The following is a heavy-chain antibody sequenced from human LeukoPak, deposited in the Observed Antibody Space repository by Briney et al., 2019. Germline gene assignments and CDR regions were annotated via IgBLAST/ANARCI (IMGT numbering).Heavy chain of an antibody. D-gene: IGHD3-10*01. CDR3: GLLWFGELYGYGMDV. V-gene: IGHV1-2*02. CDR2: INPNSGGT. J-gene: IGHJ6*02. CDR1: GYTFTGYY. Sequence: GASVKVSCKASGYTFTGYYMHWVRPAPGQGLEWMGWINPNSGGTNYAQKFQGRVTMTRDTSISTAYMELSRLRSDDTAVYYCGLLWFGELYGYGMDVWGQGTTVTVSS.